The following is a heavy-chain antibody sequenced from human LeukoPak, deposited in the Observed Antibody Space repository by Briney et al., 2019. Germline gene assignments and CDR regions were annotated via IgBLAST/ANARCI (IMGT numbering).Heavy chain of an antibody. Sequence: GESLKISCKASGYSFTNYWIGWVRQRPGKGLEWIGNIYPGDGETRYSPSFPGQVSISADKSLSTAYLQWTSLKASDSAIYFCATSVVPRPHDYFFAFWGQGAHVIVSS. CDR2: IYPGDGET. CDR3: ATSVVPRPHDYFFAF. J-gene: IGHJ4*02. D-gene: IGHD1-1*01. V-gene: IGHV5-51*01. CDR1: GYSFTNYW.